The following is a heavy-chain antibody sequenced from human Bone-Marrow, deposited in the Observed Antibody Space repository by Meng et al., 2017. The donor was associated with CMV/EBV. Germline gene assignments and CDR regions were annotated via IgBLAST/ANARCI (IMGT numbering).Heavy chain of an antibody. CDR1: GYSFTSYW. J-gene: IGHJ3*02. D-gene: IGHD1-1*01. Sequence: KVSCKGSGYSFTSYWIGWVRQMPGKGLEWMGIIYPGDSDTRYSPSFQGQVTISADKSISTAYLQWSSLKASDTAMYYCARTGYNWNEYDAFDIWGQGTMVTVSS. CDR3: ARTGYNWNEYDAFDI. CDR2: IYPGDSDT. V-gene: IGHV5-51*01.